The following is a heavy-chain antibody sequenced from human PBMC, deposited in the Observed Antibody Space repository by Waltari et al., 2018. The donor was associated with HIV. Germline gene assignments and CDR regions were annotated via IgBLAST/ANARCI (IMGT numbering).Heavy chain of an antibody. V-gene: IGHV3-23*01. Sequence: QLLESGGGLVEHGGSLRFSCEASGFLFTDFAMDWVRQAPGKGLEWVSAIRGGGETFYADSVKGRFTISRDNSKNTLYLQMNSLRADDAAVYYCVKDSGRAADVFDLWGQGTMVTVSS. CDR2: IRGGGET. CDR3: VKDSGRAADVFDL. CDR1: GFLFTDFA. D-gene: IGHD3-10*01. J-gene: IGHJ3*01.